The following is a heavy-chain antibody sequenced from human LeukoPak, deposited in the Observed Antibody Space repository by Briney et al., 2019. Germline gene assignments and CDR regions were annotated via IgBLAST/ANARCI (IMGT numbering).Heavy chain of an antibody. CDR2: IYHSGST. CDR1: GGSISSSNW. D-gene: IGHD2-2*01. Sequence: SETLSLTCAVSGGSISSSNWWSWVRQPPGKGLEWIGEIYHSGSTNYNPSLKSRVTISVDKSKNQFSLKLSSVTAADTAIYYCGRLIVEPAPMYYYYIDVWGKGTTVTVSS. V-gene: IGHV4-4*02. CDR3: GRLIVEPAPMYYYYIDV. J-gene: IGHJ6*03.